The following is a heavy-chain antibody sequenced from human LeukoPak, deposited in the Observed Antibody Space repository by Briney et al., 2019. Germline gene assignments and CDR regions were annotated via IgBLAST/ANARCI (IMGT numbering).Heavy chain of an antibody. CDR2: ISYSGGT. J-gene: IGHJ4*02. D-gene: IGHD6-13*01. CDR3: TRGREYSTSWYYY. CDR1: GGSVSSGFYY. V-gene: IGHV4-61*01. Sequence: SETLSLTCTVSGGSVSSGFYYWSWIRQPSGKGLEWIGYISYSGGTDYNPSLKSRVTISLDTSKNQFSLKLSSVTAADTAVYYCTRGREYSTSWYYYWGQGTLVTVSS.